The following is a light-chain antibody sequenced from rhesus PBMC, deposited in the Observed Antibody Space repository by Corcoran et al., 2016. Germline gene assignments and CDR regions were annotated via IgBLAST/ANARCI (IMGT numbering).Light chain of an antibody. J-gene: IGKJ4*01. Sequence: DVAMIQSPLSLPVTLGQPASISCRSSQSLLHSNGKPSLSWFQQKPGQSPRRLIYKVSNRDYGVPDRLSGSGAGTDFTLKMSRVEAEDVGVYYCMEGTHHLTFGGGTKVEIK. V-gene: IGKV2-58*01. CDR2: KVS. CDR1: QSLLHSNGKPS. CDR3: MEGTHHLT.